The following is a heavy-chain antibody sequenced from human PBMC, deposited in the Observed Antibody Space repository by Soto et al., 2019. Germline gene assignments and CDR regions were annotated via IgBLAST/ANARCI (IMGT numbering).Heavy chain of an antibody. CDR1: GGSFSGYY. V-gene: IGHV4-34*01. D-gene: IGHD2-2*01. J-gene: IGHJ5*02. CDR2: INHSGST. Sequence: PSETLSLTCAVYGGSFSGYYWSWIRQPPGKGLEWIGEINHSGSTNYNPSLKSRVTISVDTSKNQFSLKLSSVTAADTAVYYCARGKGYCSSTSCYLGWFDPWGQGTLVTVSS. CDR3: ARGKGYCSSTSCYLGWFDP.